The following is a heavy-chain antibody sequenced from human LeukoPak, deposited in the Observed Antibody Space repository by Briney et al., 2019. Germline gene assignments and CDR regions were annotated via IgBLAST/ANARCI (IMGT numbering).Heavy chain of an antibody. Sequence: PSETLSLTGAVYGGSFSGYYWSWIRQPPGKGLEWIGEINHSGSTNYNPSLKSRVTISVDTSKNQFSLKLSSVTAADTAVYYCARGLLTGYSSSWYAGSYNWFDPWGQGTLVTVSS. CDR2: INHSGST. J-gene: IGHJ5*02. D-gene: IGHD6-13*01. CDR1: GGSFSGYY. V-gene: IGHV4-34*01. CDR3: ARGLLTGYSSSWYAGSYNWFDP.